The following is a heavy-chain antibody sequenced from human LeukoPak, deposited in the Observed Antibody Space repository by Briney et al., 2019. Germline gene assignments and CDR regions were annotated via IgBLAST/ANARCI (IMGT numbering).Heavy chain of an antibody. Sequence: GGSLRLACAASGFTFSSNGMHWVRQAPGKGLEWVALISYHGSNKYYADSVKGRFTISRDNSKNTLYLQMNSLRAEDTAVYYCARAGYSSAWYYFEYWGQGTLVTVSS. J-gene: IGHJ4*02. CDR1: GFTFSSNG. V-gene: IGHV3-30*03. CDR2: ISYHGSNK. CDR3: ARAGYSSAWYYFEY. D-gene: IGHD6-13*01.